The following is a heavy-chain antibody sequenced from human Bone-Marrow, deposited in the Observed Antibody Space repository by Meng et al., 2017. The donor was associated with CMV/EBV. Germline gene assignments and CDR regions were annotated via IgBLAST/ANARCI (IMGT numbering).Heavy chain of an antibody. D-gene: IGHD3-3*01. Sequence: SETLSLTCTVSGGSISSYYWSWIRQPPGKGLEWIGYIYYSGSTNYNPSLKSRVTISVDTSKNQFSLKLSSVTAADTAVYYCARGYPIPTKYYDFWSGISPFDPWGQGTLVTVSS. CDR1: GGSISSYY. CDR3: ARGYPIPTKYYDFWSGISPFDP. V-gene: IGHV4-59*12. CDR2: IYYSGST. J-gene: IGHJ5*02.